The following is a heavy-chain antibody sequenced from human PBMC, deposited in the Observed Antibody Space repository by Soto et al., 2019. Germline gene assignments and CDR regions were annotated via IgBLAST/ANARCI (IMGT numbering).Heavy chain of an antibody. CDR2: IYPGDSDT. CDR3: ARHGYSSSWSTHYYYYGMDG. CDR1: GYSFTSYW. D-gene: IGHD6-13*01. J-gene: IGHJ6*02. Sequence: GESLKISCKGSGYSFTSYWIGWVRQMPGKGLEWMGIIYPGDSDTRYSPSFQGQVTISADKSISTAYLQWSSLKASDTAMYYCARHGYSSSWSTHYYYYGMDGWGQGTTVTFSS. V-gene: IGHV5-51*01.